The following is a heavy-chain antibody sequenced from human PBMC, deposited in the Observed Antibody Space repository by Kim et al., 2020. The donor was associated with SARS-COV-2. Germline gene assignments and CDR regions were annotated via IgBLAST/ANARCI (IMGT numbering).Heavy chain of an antibody. CDR3: ARQVSAAGTDYGMDV. D-gene: IGHD6-13*01. J-gene: IGHJ6*02. V-gene: IGHV4-39*01. Sequence: PPPKSRVTITVDTSKNQFSLKLSSVTAADTAVYYCARQVSAAGTDYGMDVWGQGTTVTVSS.